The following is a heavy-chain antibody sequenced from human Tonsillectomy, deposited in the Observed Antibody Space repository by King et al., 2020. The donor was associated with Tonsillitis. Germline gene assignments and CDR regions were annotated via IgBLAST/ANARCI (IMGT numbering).Heavy chain of an antibody. D-gene: IGHD2-2*01. CDR1: YY. CDR3: AGLCQLLFDAWFDP. Sequence: YYWGWIRQSPGKWLEWIGSIYYIGRTYYNPSLKSRVTIFVDPFKNQFSLKLSSVTAADTAVYYCAGLCQLLFDAWFDPCGQLTLVTVSS. J-gene: IGHJ5*02. CDR2: IYYIGRT. V-gene: IGHV4-39*01.